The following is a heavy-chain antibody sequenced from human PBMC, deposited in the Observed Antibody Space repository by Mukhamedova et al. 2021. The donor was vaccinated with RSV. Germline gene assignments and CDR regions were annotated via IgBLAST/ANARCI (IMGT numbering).Heavy chain of an antibody. CDR3: ARGKDSSGYYLDY. CDR2: GST. V-gene: IGHV4-34*01. D-gene: IGHD3-22*01. J-gene: IGHJ4*02. Sequence: GSTNYNPPLKSRVTISVDTSKNQFSLKLSSVTAADTAVYYCARGKDSSGYYLDYWGQGTLVTVSS.